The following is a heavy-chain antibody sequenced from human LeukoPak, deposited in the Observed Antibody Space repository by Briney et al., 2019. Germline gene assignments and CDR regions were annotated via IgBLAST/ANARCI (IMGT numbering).Heavy chain of an antibody. Sequence: GGSLRLSCAASGFTLSSYWLTWVRQAPGKGLEWVANIKQDGSEKYYVDSVKGRLNISRDNAKNSLYLQMNSLGPDDTAVYYGAREDRSCYYHWGQGTLVTVSS. CDR3: AREDRSCYYH. CDR1: GFTLSSYW. V-gene: IGHV3-7*03. CDR2: IKQDGSEK. D-gene: IGHD2-15*01. J-gene: IGHJ4*02.